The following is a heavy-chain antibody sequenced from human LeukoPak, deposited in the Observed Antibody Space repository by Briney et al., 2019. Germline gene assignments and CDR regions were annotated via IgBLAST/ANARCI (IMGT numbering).Heavy chain of an antibody. Sequence: KASETLSLTCSVSGYSISSGYYWGWIRQPPGKGLEWIGRIYQSGSTYYNASLKSRVTISVDTSKNQFSLKLSSVTAADTAVYYCARLAWGRLDYWGQGTLVTVSS. J-gene: IGHJ4*02. D-gene: IGHD7-27*01. CDR1: GYSISSGYY. CDR2: IYQSGST. CDR3: ARLAWGRLDY. V-gene: IGHV4-38-2*02.